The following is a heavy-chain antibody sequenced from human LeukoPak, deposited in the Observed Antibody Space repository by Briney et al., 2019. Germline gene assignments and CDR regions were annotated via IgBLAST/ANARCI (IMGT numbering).Heavy chain of an antibody. CDR2: INHSGST. Sequence: PSETLSLTCAVYGGSFSGYYWSWIRQPPGKGLEWIGEINHSGSTNYNPSLKSRVTISVDTSKNQFSLKLSSVTAADTAVYYCARGTEGVTPNWFDLWGQGTLVTVSS. CDR1: GGSFSGYY. CDR3: ARGTEGVTPNWFDL. V-gene: IGHV4-34*01. D-gene: IGHD4-23*01. J-gene: IGHJ5*02.